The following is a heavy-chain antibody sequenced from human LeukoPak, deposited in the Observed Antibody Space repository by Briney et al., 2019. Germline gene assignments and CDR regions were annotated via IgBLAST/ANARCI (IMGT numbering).Heavy chain of an antibody. CDR2: ISSSSSYI. J-gene: IGHJ4*02. CDR3: ARRGGYGDYLVY. D-gene: IGHD4-17*01. CDR1: GFTFSSYS. Sequence: GSLRLSCAASGFTFSSYSMNWVRQAPGKGLEWVSSISSSSSYIYYADSVKGRFTISRDNAKNSLYLQMNSLRAEDTAVYYCARRGGYGDYLVYWGQGTLVTVSS. V-gene: IGHV3-21*04.